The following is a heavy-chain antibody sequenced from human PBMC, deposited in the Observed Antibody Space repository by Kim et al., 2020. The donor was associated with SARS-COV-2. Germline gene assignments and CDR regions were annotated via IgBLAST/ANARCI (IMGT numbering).Heavy chain of an antibody. V-gene: IGHV3-49*04. D-gene: IGHD3-3*01. CDR3: TRDSTSYYDFWSGYLTNDYYSYYMDV. J-gene: IGHJ6*03. CDR1: GFTFGDYA. CDR2: IRSKAYGGTT. Sequence: GGSLRLSCTASGFTFGDYAMSWVRQAPGKGLEWVGFIRSKAYGGTTEYAASVKGRFTISRDDSKSIAYLQMNSLKTEDTAVYYCTRDSTSYYDFWSGYLTNDYYSYYMDVWGKGTTVTVSS.